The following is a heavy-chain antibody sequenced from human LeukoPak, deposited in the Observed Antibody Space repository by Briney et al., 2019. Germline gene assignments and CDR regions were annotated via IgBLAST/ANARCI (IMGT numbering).Heavy chain of an antibody. CDR2: ISYDGSSK. D-gene: IGHD5-24*01. V-gene: IGHV3-30-3*01. J-gene: IGHJ4*02. CDR1: GFTFSSYA. Sequence: GGSLRLSCAASGFTFSSYAMHWVRQAPGKGLEWVAVISYDGSSKYYADSVKGRFTISRDNSKNTLYLQMNSLRAEDTAVYYCARDKSTVEMATIIDYWGQGTLVTVSS. CDR3: ARDKSTVEMATIIDY.